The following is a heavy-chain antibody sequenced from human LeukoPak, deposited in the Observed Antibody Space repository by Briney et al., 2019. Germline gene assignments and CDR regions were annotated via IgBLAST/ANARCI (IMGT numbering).Heavy chain of an antibody. J-gene: IGHJ2*01. V-gene: IGHV4-61*01. CDR2: THYSGST. CDR3: ARYGYFDV. CDR1: GGSISTGNKY. Sequence: PSETLSLTCTVSGGSISTGNKYWSWIRQPPGKGLEWIGYTHYSGSTNYNPSLKSRVTISVDTSKDQFSLKLSSVTAADTAVYYCARYGYFDVWGRGTLVTVSS.